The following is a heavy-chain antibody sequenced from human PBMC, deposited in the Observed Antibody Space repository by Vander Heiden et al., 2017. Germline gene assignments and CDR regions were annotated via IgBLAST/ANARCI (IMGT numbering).Heavy chain of an antibody. CDR2: IIPIVGTA. V-gene: IGHV1-69*01. CDR1: GGTFSSYA. Sequence: QVQLVQSGAEVKKPGSSVKVSCKASGGTFSSYAISWVRQAPGQGLEWMGGIIPIVGTANYAQKFQGRVTITADESTSTAYMELSSLRSEDTAVYYCARGIYCGGDCYSDRNFDYWGQGTLVTVSS. CDR3: ARGIYCGGDCYSDRNFDY. D-gene: IGHD2-21*02. J-gene: IGHJ4*02.